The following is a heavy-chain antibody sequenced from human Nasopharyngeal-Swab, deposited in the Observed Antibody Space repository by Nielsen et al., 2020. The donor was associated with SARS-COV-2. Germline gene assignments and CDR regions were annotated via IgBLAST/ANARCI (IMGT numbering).Heavy chain of an antibody. J-gene: IGHJ6*02. V-gene: IGHV1-69*13. CDR2: IIPIFGTA. Sequence: SVKVSCKASGSTFSSYAISWVRQAPGQGLEWMGWIIPIFGTANYSQQFQGRVTITADESTSTAYMELSSLRSEDTAVYYCARGIAAADYYYYGMDVWGQGTTVTVSS. CDR1: GSTFSSYA. D-gene: IGHD6-13*01. CDR3: ARGIAAADYYYYGMDV.